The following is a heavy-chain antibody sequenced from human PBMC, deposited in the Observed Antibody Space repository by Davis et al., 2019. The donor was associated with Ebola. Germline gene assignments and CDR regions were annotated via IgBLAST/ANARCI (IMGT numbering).Heavy chain of an antibody. V-gene: IGHV1-46*01. CDR1: GYTFTSYY. J-gene: IGHJ4*02. CDR3: ARFPVTTVDY. D-gene: IGHD4-17*01. CDR2: INPSGGST. Sequence: ASVKVSRKTSGYTFTSYYMHWVRQAPGQGLEWMGIINPSGGSTSYAQKFQGRVTMTRDTSTSTVYMELSSLRSEDTAVYYCARFPVTTVDYWGQGTLVTVSS.